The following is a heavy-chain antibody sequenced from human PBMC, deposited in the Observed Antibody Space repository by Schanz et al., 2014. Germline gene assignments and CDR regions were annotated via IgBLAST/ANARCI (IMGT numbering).Heavy chain of an antibody. V-gene: IGHV1-18*01. CDR1: GYILINSG. J-gene: IGHJ4*02. Sequence: QIQLVQSGPEVKKPGATVKVSCKASGYILINSGISWVRQAPGQGLEWMGWISVYNHNKEYDQKFQGRVTMTTDTSTSTAYMALTDLRSDDTAVYYCARDRRFFDRDDLYYFDSWGQGTLVTVSS. D-gene: IGHD3-3*01. CDR2: ISVYNHNK. CDR3: ARDRRFFDRDDLYYFDS.